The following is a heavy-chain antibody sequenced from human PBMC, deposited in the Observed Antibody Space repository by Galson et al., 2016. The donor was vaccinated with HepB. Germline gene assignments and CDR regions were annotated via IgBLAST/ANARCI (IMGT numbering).Heavy chain of an antibody. CDR1: GFTFSNFA. D-gene: IGHD6-13*01. V-gene: IGHV3-23*01. CDR2: ISGGGETT. CDR3: ALVRMSTWFPSFDY. Sequence: SLRLSCAASGFTFSNFAMNWVRQSPGKGLEWVSYISGGGETTYYADSVKGRFTISRDNSRNTLDLQMNILGAEDTAIYYCALVRMSTWFPSFDYWGQGAQVTVSS. J-gene: IGHJ4*02.